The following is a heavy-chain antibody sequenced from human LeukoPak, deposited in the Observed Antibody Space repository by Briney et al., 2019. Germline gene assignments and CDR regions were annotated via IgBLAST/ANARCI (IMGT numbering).Heavy chain of an antibody. Sequence: GASVKVSCKTSGYTFTGQYLHWVRQAPGQGLECMGWINPNSGGTKSAQKFQGRVIMTRDTSISTAYMELRSLSSDDTAVYYCARGRQLHLGELFPFAEFFQPWGQGTLVTVFS. CDR1: GYTFTGQY. V-gene: IGHV1-2*02. CDR3: ARGRQLHLGELFPFAEFFQP. CDR2: INPNSGGT. J-gene: IGHJ1*01. D-gene: IGHD3-16*01.